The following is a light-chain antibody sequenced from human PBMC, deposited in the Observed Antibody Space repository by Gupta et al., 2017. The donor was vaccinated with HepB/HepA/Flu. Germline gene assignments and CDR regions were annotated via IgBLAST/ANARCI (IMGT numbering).Light chain of an antibody. Sequence: IQMTQSPSSLSASVGDKVTITCRASQSITNYLHWYQHKPGKAPKLLIYSTSTLQNEVPSRFSGSGSGTEFTLSISSLQPEDFATYYCQQCLATPITFGQGTRLELK. CDR1: QSITNY. CDR3: QQCLATPIT. J-gene: IGKJ5*01. V-gene: IGKV1-39*01. CDR2: STS.